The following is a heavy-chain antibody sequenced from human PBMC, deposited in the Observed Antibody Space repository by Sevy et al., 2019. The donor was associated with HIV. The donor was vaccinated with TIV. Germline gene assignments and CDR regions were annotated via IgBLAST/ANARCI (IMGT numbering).Heavy chain of an antibody. V-gene: IGHV3-15*01. Sequence: GRSLRLSCAASGFTSSNAWMSWVRQAPGKGLEWVGRVKSKADGGTTDYGAPVKGRFTISGDDSKNTVYLQMNSLKSEDTGVYYCTTGRYSSSMYFEHWGQGTLVTVSS. CDR3: TTGRYSSSMYFEH. D-gene: IGHD6-6*01. CDR1: GFTSSNAW. CDR2: VKSKADGGTT. J-gene: IGHJ4*02.